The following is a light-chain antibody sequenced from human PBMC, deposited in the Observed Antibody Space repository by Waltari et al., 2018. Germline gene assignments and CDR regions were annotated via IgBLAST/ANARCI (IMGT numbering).Light chain of an antibody. CDR3: SSFANNKRI. V-gene: IGLV2-8*01. CDR1: SSDIGGSTY. CDR2: EVN. J-gene: IGLJ2*01. Sequence: QSALAQPPSASGSPGQSITVSCTGTSSDIGGSTYVSWFQQHPGRGPRLIIYEVNKRPSGVPDRFSGSKSGNTAFLTVSGLQPEDEAHYHCSSFANNKRIFGGGTKLTVL.